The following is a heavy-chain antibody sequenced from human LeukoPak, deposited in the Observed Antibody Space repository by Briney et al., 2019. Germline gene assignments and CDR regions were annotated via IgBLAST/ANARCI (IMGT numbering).Heavy chain of an antibody. D-gene: IGHD2-21*02. CDR1: GFTFGSYW. CDR3: AGSDGRGRVTDHP. CDR2: ISHDGSVK. V-gene: IGHV3-7*01. Sequence: HPGGSLRLSCVTSGFTFGSYWLSWVRQAPGKGPEWVALISHDGSVKWYVDSVKGRFTISRDNARNSLYLQMDSLTVEDTALYHCAGSDGRGRVTDHPWGQGTLVTVSS. J-gene: IGHJ5*02.